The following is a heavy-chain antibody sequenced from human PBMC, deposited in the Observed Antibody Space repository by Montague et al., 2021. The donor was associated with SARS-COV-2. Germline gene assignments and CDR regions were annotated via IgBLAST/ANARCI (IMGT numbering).Heavy chain of an antibody. D-gene: IGHD3-16*02. Sequence: SETLSLTCTVSGGSISSYYWSWIRQPPGKGLEWIGYIYYSGSTNYNPSLKSRVTISVDTSKNQFSLKLSSVTAADTAVYYCARGYDYVWGSYRYLHWFDPWGQGILVTVSS. V-gene: IGHV4-59*12. CDR2: IYYSGST. J-gene: IGHJ5*02. CDR1: GGSISSYY. CDR3: ARGYDYVWGSYRYLHWFDP.